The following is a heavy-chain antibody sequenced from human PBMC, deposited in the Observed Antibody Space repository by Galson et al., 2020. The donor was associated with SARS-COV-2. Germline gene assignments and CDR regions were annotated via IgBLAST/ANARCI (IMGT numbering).Heavy chain of an antibody. CDR1: GYTLTELS. CDR2: FDPEDGET. D-gene: IGHD6-13*01. Sequence: ASVKVSCKVSGYTLTELSMHWVRQAPGKGLEWMGGFDPEDGETLYAQKFQGRVTMTEDTSTDTAYMELSSLGSEDTAVYYCATSPSLVRSDWFDPWGQGTLVTVSS. J-gene: IGHJ5*02. CDR3: ATSPSLVRSDWFDP. V-gene: IGHV1-24*01.